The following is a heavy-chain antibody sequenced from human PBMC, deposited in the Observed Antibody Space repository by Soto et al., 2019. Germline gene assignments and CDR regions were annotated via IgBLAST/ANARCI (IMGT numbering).Heavy chain of an antibody. CDR2: IYPGDSDT. Sequence: PGESLKISCKGSGYSFTSYCIGWVRQMPGKGLEWMGIIYPGDSDTRYSPSFQGQVTISADKSISTAYLQWSSLKASDTAMYYCARHARTSWLTANWFDPWGQGTLVTVSS. D-gene: IGHD2-2*01. CDR1: GYSFTSYC. J-gene: IGHJ5*02. V-gene: IGHV5-51*01. CDR3: ARHARTSWLTANWFDP.